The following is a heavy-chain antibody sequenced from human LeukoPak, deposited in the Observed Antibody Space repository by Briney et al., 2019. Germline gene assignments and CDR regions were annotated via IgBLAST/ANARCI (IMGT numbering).Heavy chain of an antibody. J-gene: IGHJ4*02. CDR1: VDSFSDHY. D-gene: IGHD2-2*01. V-gene: IGHV4-34*01. CDR3: ARSPATSWSNFDY. CDR2: IHHSGST. Sequence: SETLSLTCAVYVDSFSDHYWTWIRQPPGKGLEWIGEIHHSGSTNYRLSLKSRVSISVDRYKNQFSLKLTSVTAADTAVYYCARSPATSWSNFDYWGQGTLVTVSS.